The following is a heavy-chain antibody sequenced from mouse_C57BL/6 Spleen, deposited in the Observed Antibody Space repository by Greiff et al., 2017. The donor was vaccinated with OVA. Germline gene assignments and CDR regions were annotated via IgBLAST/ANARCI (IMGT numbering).Heavy chain of an antibody. Sequence: QVQLKQSGPELVKPGASVKISCKASGYAFSSSWMNWVKQRPGKGLEWIGRIYPGDGDTNYNGKFKGKATLTADKSSSTAYMQLSSLTSEDSAVYFCARSPLTTVVARGWYFDVWGTGTTVTVSS. J-gene: IGHJ1*03. V-gene: IGHV1-82*01. CDR2: IYPGDGDT. CDR1: GYAFSSSW. CDR3: ARSPLTTVVARGWYFDV. D-gene: IGHD1-1*01.